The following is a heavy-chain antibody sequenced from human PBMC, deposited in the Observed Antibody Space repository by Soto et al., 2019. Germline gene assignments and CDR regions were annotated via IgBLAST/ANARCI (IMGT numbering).Heavy chain of an antibody. D-gene: IGHD1-26*01. CDR3: ARDDGLGGSYFDY. J-gene: IGHJ4*02. V-gene: IGHV1-3*01. CDR1: GYTFTSYA. CDR2: INAGNGNT. Sequence: QVPLVQSGAEVKKPGASVKVSCKASGYTFTSYAMHWVRQAPGQRLEWMGWINAGNGNTKYSQKFQGRVTITRDTSASTAYMELSSLRSEDTAVYYCARDDGLGGSYFDYWGQGTLVTVSS.